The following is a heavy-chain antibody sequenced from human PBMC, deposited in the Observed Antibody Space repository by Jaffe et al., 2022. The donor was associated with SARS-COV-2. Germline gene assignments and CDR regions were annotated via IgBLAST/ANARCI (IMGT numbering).Heavy chain of an antibody. D-gene: IGHD6-19*01. CDR2: ISYDGINK. CDR1: GFTFSNYA. J-gene: IGHJ3*02. Sequence: QVQLVESGGGVVQPGRSLRLSCAASGFTFSNYAMHWVRQAPGKGLEWVAVISYDGINKYYSDSVKGRFTISRDNSKNTLYLQMNSLRPEDTAVYYCARTPQWLYPFDIWGQGTMVTVSS. CDR3: ARTPQWLYPFDI. V-gene: IGHV3-30*04.